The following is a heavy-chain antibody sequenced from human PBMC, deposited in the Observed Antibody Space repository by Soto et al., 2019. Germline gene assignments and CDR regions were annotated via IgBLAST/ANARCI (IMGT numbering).Heavy chain of an antibody. Sequence: VGALRLSCAASAFPFTSYCMRSVRLAPGKGLEWVAVISYDGSNKYYAGSVKGQFTISRDNSKNTLYLQMNSVRAEDTAVYYCAKDRENWNDCWFNPWGQGTRVTVSS. J-gene: IGHJ5*02. CDR3: AKDRENWNDCWFNP. V-gene: IGHV3-30*18. CDR1: AFPFTSYC. D-gene: IGHD1-1*01. CDR2: ISYDGSNK.